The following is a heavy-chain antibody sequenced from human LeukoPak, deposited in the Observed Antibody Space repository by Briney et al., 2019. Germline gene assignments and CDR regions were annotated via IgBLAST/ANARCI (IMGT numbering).Heavy chain of an antibody. CDR1: GFTFDDYA. D-gene: IGHD3-22*01. V-gene: IGHV3-9*01. CDR2: ISWNRGSI. CDR3: THSSGSKSAFDI. Sequence: GRSLRLSCAASGFTFDDYAMHWVRQAPGKGLEWVSGISWNRGSIGYADSVKGRFTISRDNAKNSLYLQMNSLRAEDTAVYYCTHSSGSKSAFDIWGQGTMVTVSS. J-gene: IGHJ3*02.